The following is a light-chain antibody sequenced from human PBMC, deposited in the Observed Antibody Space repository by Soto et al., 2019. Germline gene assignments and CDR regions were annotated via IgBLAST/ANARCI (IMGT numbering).Light chain of an antibody. CDR2: RAS. V-gene: IGKV3-20*01. J-gene: IGKJ2*01. CDR3: QQYGSSPRT. CDR1: QTVNLNY. Sequence: EIVLTQSPGILSLSPGERATLSCRASQTVNLNYLAWYQQKPGQAPRLLIHRASSRATGIPDRFSGSGSGTDFTLTISRLEPEDFAVYHCQQYGSSPRTFGQGTKLAIK.